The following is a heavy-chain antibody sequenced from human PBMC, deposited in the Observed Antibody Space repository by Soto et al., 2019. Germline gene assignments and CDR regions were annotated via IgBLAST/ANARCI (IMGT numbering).Heavy chain of an antibody. V-gene: IGHV3-21*01. CDR1: GFTFSSYS. CDR2: ISSSSSYI. CDR3: ARDRGARGNVDY. D-gene: IGHD3-10*01. Sequence: EVQLVESGGGLVKPGGSLRLSCAASGFTFSSYSMNWVRQAPGKGLEWVSSISSSSSYIYYADSVKGRFTISRDNAKNSLYLQMNSLRAEDTAVYYCARDRGARGNVDYWGQGTLVTVSS. J-gene: IGHJ4*02.